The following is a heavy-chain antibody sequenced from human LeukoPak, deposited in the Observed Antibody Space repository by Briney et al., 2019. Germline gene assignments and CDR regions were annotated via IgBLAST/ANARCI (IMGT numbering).Heavy chain of an antibody. V-gene: IGHV3-21*01. CDR1: EFTFSSYS. J-gene: IGHJ4*02. D-gene: IGHD2-15*01. CDR2: ISSSSSHI. CDR3: AGGYCSGGTCPGY. Sequence: PGGSLRLSCAASEFTFSSYSMNWVRQAPGKGLECVSSISSSSSHIYYADSVKGRFTISRDNAKNSLYLQMKSLRAEDTAVYYCAGGYCSGGTCPGYWGQGTLVIVSS.